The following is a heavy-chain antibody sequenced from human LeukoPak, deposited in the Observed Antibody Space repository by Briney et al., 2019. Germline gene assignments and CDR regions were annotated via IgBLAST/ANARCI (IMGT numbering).Heavy chain of an antibody. CDR3: TKSLGSQLGYFDP. CDR1: GFTFSSYA. J-gene: IGHJ4*02. D-gene: IGHD5-18*01. Sequence: GGSLRLSCAASGFTFSSYAMKWVRQAPGKGLEWVSSISGTGVTTYYADSVKGRFTISRDNSKSTLHLQMNSLRAEDTAVYYCTKSLGSQLGYFDPWGRGTLVTVSS. CDR2: ISGTGVTT. V-gene: IGHV3-23*01.